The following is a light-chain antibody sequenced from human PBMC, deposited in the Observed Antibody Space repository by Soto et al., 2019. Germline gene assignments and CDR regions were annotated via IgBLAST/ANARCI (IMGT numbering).Light chain of an antibody. J-gene: IGKJ1*01. Sequence: DIVMTQSPLSLPVTLGQPASISCRSSQSLVHGDGNTYLNWYLQRPGQSPRRLIYRVSNRDSGVPERFNGSGSGTDFTLKISRVEAEDVGVYYCMQGTYRRTFGQGTKVEIK. CDR3: MQGTYRRT. CDR2: RVS. V-gene: IGKV2-30*02. CDR1: QSLVHGDGNTY.